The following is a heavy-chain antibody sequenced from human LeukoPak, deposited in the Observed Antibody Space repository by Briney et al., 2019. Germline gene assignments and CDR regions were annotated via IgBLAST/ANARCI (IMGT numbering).Heavy chain of an antibody. CDR1: GDTLNNYA. CDR2: IIPNIGST. D-gene: IGHD1-1*01. Sequence: SVEVSCKASGDTLNNYAFSWVRQAPGQGLEWMGGIIPNIGSTNYAQKFQGRVAISTDESTGTVHMELSSLRSEDTAMYYCAREGSTIHAGLHYWGQGTLVTVSS. CDR3: AREGSTIHAGLHY. V-gene: IGHV1-69*05. J-gene: IGHJ4*02.